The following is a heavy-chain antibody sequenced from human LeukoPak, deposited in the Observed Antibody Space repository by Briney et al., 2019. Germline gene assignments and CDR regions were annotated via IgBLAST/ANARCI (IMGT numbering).Heavy chain of an antibody. D-gene: IGHD3-16*01. CDR2: FYNRGRS. CDR1: DDSISDYY. J-gene: IGHJ4*02. V-gene: IGHV4-59*01. Sequence: PSETLSLTCTVSDDSISDYYRGWIRQPPGKGLEWIGYFYNRGRSTYNPSLKSRVTISADTSKNRFSLKLNSVTTADTAVYYCTRGAGWLIDYWGQGILVTVSS. CDR3: TRGAGWLIDY.